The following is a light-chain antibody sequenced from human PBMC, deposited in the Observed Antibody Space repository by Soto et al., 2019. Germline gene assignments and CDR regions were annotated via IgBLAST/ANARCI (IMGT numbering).Light chain of an antibody. CDR1: SSNLGNNY. CDR3: GTWDSSLSAGRV. V-gene: IGLV1-51*01. Sequence: QSVLTQPPSVSAAPGQQVTISCSGSSSNLGNNYVSWYQQLPGTAPKLLLYDNNKRPSGIPDRFSGSKSGTSAALGITGLQTGDEADYYCGTWDSSLSAGRVFGGGTKLTVL. J-gene: IGLJ3*02. CDR2: DNN.